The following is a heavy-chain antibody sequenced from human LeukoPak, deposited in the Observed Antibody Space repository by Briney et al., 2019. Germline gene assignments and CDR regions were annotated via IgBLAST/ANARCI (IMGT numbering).Heavy chain of an antibody. V-gene: IGHV1-2*02. D-gene: IGHD1-26*01. CDR1: GYTFTDHY. CDR2: INPNGGGT. CDR3: SRKTYIGTYYDY. Sequence: ASVKDSCKASGYTFTDHYMHWVRQARGQGLEWMGWINPNGGGTKYAQEFQGRVTMTRDTSISTAHMELNRRRSDDTALYYCSRKTYIGTYYDYWGEGTLVTVSS. J-gene: IGHJ4*02.